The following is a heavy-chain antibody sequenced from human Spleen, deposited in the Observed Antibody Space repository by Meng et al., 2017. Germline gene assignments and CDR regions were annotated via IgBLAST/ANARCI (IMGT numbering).Heavy chain of an antibody. V-gene: IGHV4-4*02. J-gene: IGHJ4*02. CDR3: AREGRSHQVGVSVY. CDR1: GASISSDNW. D-gene: IGHD2-21*01. Sequence: QGRLQESGPGLVKPSGTLSLTCAVSGASISSDNWWSWVRQPPGKGLEWIGEIYHSGSTNYNPSLKSRITISVDTSKNQFSLKLSSVTAADTAVYYCAREGRSHQVGVSVYWGQGNLVTVSS. CDR2: IYHSGST.